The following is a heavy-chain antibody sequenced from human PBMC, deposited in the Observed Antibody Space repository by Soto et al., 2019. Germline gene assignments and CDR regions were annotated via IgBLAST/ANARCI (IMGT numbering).Heavy chain of an antibody. D-gene: IGHD6-13*01. CDR3: ARAAARYYYYGMDV. CDR2: IYYSGST. Sequence: SETLSLTCTVSGGSISSGDYYWSWIRQPPGKGLEWIGYIYYSGSTYYNPSLKSRVTISVDTSKNQFSLKLSSVTAADTAVYYCARAAARYYYYGMDVWGQGTTVTVSS. J-gene: IGHJ6*02. CDR1: GGSISSGDYY. V-gene: IGHV4-30-4*01.